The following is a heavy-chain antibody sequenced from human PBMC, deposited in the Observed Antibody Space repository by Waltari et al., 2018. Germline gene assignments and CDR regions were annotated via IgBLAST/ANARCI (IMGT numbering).Heavy chain of an antibody. CDR2: IYTSGST. V-gene: IGHV4-4*07. J-gene: IGHJ3*02. CDR1: GGSISSYY. D-gene: IGHD3-3*01. CDR3: ARDTLEWLFPYGAFDI. Sequence: QVQLQESGPGLVKPSETLSLTCTVSGGSISSYYWSWIRQPAGKGLEWIGRIYTSGSTNYNPSLKSRVTMSVDTSKNQFSLKLSSVTAADTAVYYCARDTLEWLFPYGAFDIWGQGTMVTVSS.